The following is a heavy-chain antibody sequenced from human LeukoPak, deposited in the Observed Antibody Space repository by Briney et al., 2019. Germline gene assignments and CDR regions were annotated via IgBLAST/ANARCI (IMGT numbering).Heavy chain of an antibody. CDR1: GFIFNSYW. V-gene: IGHV3-7*03. CDR2: VDQDGSEK. J-gene: IGHJ4*02. CDR3: AKENRPNDY. Sequence: GGSLRLSCAASGFIFNSYWMNWLRQAPGEGLEWVANVDQDGSEKYYVGSVKGRFTISRDNAKNSLYLQMNSLRADDTAVYYCAKENRPNDYWGQGTLVTVSP.